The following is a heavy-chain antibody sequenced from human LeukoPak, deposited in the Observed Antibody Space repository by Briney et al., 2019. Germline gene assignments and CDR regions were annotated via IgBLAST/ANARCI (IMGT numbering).Heavy chain of an antibody. CDR1: GYTFTGHY. Sequence: ASVKVTCKASGYTFTGHYIHWVRQAPGQGFEWMGWINPNTGGTDYAQKFQDRIAISTYTSISTTYMELSSLRSGDTALYYCARDLATIDGIAWYYFENWGQGTLVTV. V-gene: IGHV1-2*02. D-gene: IGHD5-12*01. CDR3: ARDLATIDGIAWYYFEN. J-gene: IGHJ4*02. CDR2: INPNTGGT.